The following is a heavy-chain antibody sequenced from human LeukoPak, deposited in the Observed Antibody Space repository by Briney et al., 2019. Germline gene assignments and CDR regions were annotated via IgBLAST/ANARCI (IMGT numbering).Heavy chain of an antibody. V-gene: IGHV3-73*01. J-gene: IGHJ4*02. CDR1: GFTFSGSA. CDR2: IRSKANSYAT. Sequence: PGGSLRLSCAASGFTFSGSAMRWVRQASEKGLEWVGRIRSKANSYATAYAASVKGRFTISRDDSKNTAYLQMNSLKTEDTAVYYCTRQTPDYYDSSGTPNWGQGTLVTVSS. D-gene: IGHD3-22*01. CDR3: TRQTPDYYDSSGTPN.